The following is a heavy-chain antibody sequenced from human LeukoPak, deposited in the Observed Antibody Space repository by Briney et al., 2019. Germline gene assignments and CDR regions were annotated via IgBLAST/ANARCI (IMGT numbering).Heavy chain of an antibody. D-gene: IGHD5-12*01. CDR3: VKSGGRDGGS. J-gene: IGHJ4*02. Sequence: GGSLRLSCAASGFSFTDYYMSWIRQAPGKGLQWLSYISSRSNDIMYADSVRGRFTISRDNAKKSVYLQMNSLRAEDTAIYYCVKSGGRDGGSWGQGTLVTVSS. CDR1: GFSFTDYY. V-gene: IGHV3-11*06. CDR2: ISSRSNDI.